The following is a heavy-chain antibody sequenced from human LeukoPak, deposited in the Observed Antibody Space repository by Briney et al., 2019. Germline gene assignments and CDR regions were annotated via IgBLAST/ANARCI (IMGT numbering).Heavy chain of an antibody. Sequence: GGSLRLSCAASGFTFSSYEMNWVRQAPGKGPEWVSYISSSGSTIYYADSVKGRFTISRDNAKNSLYLQMNSLRAEDTAVYYCAKWLRFWTAIDYWGQGTLVTVSS. J-gene: IGHJ4*02. CDR2: ISSSGSTI. D-gene: IGHD5-12*01. V-gene: IGHV3-48*03. CDR3: AKWLRFWTAIDY. CDR1: GFTFSSYE.